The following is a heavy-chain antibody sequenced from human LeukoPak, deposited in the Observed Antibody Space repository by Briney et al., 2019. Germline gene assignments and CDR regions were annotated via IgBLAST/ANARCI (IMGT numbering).Heavy chain of an antibody. CDR1: GDSFRSGGLY. J-gene: IGHJ4*02. CDR2: IFCAGKT. Sequence: SETLSLTCTLSGDSFRSGGLYWGWIRQPPGKRPEWIGDIFCAGKTNYSPSLKSRATISLDTSKSQFSLKLTSMTAADTAVYYCARIFDSWGQGVLVTVSS. CDR3: ARIFDS. V-gene: IGHV4-61*08.